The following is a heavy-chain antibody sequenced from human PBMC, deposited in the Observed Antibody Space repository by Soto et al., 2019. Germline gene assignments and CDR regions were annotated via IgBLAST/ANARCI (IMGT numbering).Heavy chain of an antibody. D-gene: IGHD2-2*01. CDR2: ISTSGSTV. CDR3: VRYCSTTLCNGVATRTFDY. V-gene: IGHV3-48*03. Sequence: GGSLRLSCAASRFTYSTYEMNWVRQAPGKGLEWVSYISTSGSTVYYADSVKGRFTISRDNTRNSLYLQMNSLRDEDTALYYCVRYCSTTLCNGVATRTFDYWGQGTLVTVSS. J-gene: IGHJ4*02. CDR1: RFTYSTYE.